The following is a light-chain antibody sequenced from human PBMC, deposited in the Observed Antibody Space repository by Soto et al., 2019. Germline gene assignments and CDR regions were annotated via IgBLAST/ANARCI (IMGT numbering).Light chain of an antibody. V-gene: IGKV1-39*01. CDR1: QTISSH. Sequence: IHVAQSPSSXSXXXXDXXXITCRASQTISSHLNWYQQKPGKAPNLLVYAASSLQSGAPSRFTGSGSGTDFTLTISSLQPEDFATYFCQQSYTTPITFGQGTRLEIK. CDR3: QQSYTTPIT. CDR2: AAS. J-gene: IGKJ5*01.